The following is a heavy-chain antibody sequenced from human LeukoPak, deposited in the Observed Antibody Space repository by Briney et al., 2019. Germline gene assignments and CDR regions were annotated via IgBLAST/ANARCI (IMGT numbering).Heavy chain of an antibody. V-gene: IGHV4-39*02. D-gene: IGHD6-13*01. Sequence: SETLSLTCTVSGGSISTSSYYWGWIRQPPGKGLEWIGSVYYNGNTYYNPSLKSRVTISVDTSKNRFSLKLSSVTAADTAVYYCARVAEGRIAAAGTWGYWGQGTLVTVSS. CDR3: ARVAEGRIAAAGTWGY. CDR2: VYYNGNT. CDR1: GGSISTSSYY. J-gene: IGHJ4*02.